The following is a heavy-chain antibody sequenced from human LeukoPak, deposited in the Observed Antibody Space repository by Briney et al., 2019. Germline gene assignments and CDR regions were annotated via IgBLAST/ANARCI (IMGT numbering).Heavy chain of an antibody. CDR3: ARDFYCSGGSCSAYYYYYMDV. D-gene: IGHD2-15*01. Sequence: SETLSLTFTVSSGSISTSNYYWGWVRQPPGKGLEWIGSIYYSGSTYYNPSLKSRVTMSVDTSKNQFSLKLSSVTAADTAVYYCARDFYCSGGSCSAYYYYYMDVWGKGTTVTISS. CDR1: SGSISTSNYY. J-gene: IGHJ6*03. V-gene: IGHV4-39*07. CDR2: IYYSGST.